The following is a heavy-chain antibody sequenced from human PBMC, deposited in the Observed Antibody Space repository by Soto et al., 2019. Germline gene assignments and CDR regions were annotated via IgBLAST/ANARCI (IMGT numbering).Heavy chain of an antibody. J-gene: IGHJ5*02. Sequence: SETLSLTCTVSGGSISSGGYYWSWIRQHPGKGLEWIGYIYYSGSTYYNPSLKSRVTISVDTSKNQFSLKLSSVTAADTAVYYCAREFRGYGSGSYYKFDPWGKGTLVTGSS. CDR1: GGSISSGGYY. CDR3: AREFRGYGSGSYYKFDP. D-gene: IGHD3-10*01. CDR2: IYYSGST. V-gene: IGHV4-31*03.